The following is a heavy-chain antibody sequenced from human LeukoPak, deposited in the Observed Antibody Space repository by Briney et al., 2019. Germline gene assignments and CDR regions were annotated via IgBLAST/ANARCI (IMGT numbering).Heavy chain of an antibody. CDR2: INYSGST. Sequence: PSETLSLTCAVFGGSFSGYQWSWIRQPPGKGLEWIGEINYSGSTNYNPSLKSRVTISGDTSKNQFSLKLTSVTAADTAVYYCARGRRDFWSGFWFDPWGQGTLVTVSS. CDR1: GGSFSGYQ. V-gene: IGHV4-34*01. D-gene: IGHD3-3*01. CDR3: ARGRRDFWSGFWFDP. J-gene: IGHJ5*02.